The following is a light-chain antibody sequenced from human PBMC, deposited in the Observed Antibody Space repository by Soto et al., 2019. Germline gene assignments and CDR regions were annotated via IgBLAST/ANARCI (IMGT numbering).Light chain of an antibody. CDR3: QEYDNWPPEGP. Sequence: DIQMTQSPSTLSASVGDRVIITCRASQSIRGWLAWYQQKPGRAPNLLIYKASSLASGVPSRFSGSVSGTEFTLTISSLQPDDFAVYFCQEYDNWPPEGPFGQGTKVEI. V-gene: IGKV1-5*03. CDR2: KAS. CDR1: QSIRGW. J-gene: IGKJ1*01.